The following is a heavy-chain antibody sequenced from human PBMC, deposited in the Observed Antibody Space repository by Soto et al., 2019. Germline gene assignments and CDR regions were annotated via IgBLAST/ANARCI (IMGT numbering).Heavy chain of an antibody. D-gene: IGHD7-27*01. V-gene: IGHV3-23*01. CDR1: GFTFSIFA. J-gene: IGHJ4*02. CDR2: ISGSGGST. CDR3: AKEVSLGSTVDLGY. Sequence: LGGSLRLSCAASGFTFSIFAMSWVRQSPGKGLEWVSTISGSGGSTYYADAVKGRFTISRDNSMGTLYLQMKSLRVEDTAIYYCAKEVSLGSTVDLGYWGQGALVTVSS.